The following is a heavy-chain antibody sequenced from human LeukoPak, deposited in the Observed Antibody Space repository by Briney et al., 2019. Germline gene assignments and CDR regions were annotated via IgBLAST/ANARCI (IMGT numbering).Heavy chain of an antibody. CDR3: AREGGYRSSTSCYATYNFDY. J-gene: IGHJ4*02. CDR1: GGSFSGYY. CDR2: INHSGST. V-gene: IGHV4-34*01. D-gene: IGHD2-2*03. Sequence: PSETLSLTCAVYGGSFSGYYWSWIRQPPGKGLEWIGEINHSGSTNYNPSLKSRVTISVDTSKNQFSLKLSSVTAADTAVYYCAREGGYRSSTSCYATYNFDYWGQGTLVTVSS.